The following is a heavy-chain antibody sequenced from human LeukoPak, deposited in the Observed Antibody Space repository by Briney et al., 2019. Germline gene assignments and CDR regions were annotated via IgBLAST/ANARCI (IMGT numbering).Heavy chain of an antibody. CDR1: GFTFSSYG. CDR2: ISYDGSNK. J-gene: IGHJ4*02. V-gene: IGHV3-30*18. CDR3: AKEAAYYYDSSGYYSHFDY. Sequence: GGSLRLSCAASGFTFSSYGMHWVRQAPGKGLEWVAVISYDGSNKYYADSVKGRFTISRDNSKNTLYLQMNSLRAEDTAVYYCAKEAAYYYDSSGYYSHFDYWGQGTLVTVSS. D-gene: IGHD3-22*01.